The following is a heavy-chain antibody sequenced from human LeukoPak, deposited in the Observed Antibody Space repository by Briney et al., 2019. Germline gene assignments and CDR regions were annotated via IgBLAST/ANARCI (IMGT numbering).Heavy chain of an antibody. CDR1: GGSFSGYY. Sequence: PSEILSLTCAVYGGSFSGYYWSWIRQPPGKGLEWIGEINHSGSTNYNPSLKSRVTISVDTSKNQFSLKLSSVTAADTAVYYCARTVSYYGSGSYYRNWGQGTLVTVSS. CDR2: INHSGST. CDR3: ARTVSYYGSGSYYRN. J-gene: IGHJ4*02. D-gene: IGHD3-10*01. V-gene: IGHV4-34*01.